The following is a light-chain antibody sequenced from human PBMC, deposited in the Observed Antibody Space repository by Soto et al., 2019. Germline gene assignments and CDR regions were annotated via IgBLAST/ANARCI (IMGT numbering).Light chain of an antibody. CDR1: QSVGSY. CDR3: QQRGAGGT. J-gene: IGKJ2*02. Sequence: ENVLTQSPATLSLSPGDRATLSCRASQSVGSYLAWYQHKPGQAPRLLIYDASNSATGIPARFSGSGSGTDFTLTISSLEPEDFAVYYWQQRGAGGTFGQGTKLEIK. V-gene: IGKV3-11*01. CDR2: DAS.